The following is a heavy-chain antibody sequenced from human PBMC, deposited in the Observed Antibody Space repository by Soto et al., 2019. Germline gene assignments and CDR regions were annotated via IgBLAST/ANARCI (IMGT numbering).Heavy chain of an antibody. D-gene: IGHD3-10*01. CDR1: GFTFSSYA. J-gene: IGHJ4*02. CDR3: ARDNDYGSGSDFDY. Sequence: GGSLRLSCAASGFTFSSYAMHWVRQAPGKGLEWVAVISYDGSNKYYADSVKGRFTISRDNSKNTLYLQMNSLRAEDTAVYYCARDNDYGSGSDFDYWGQGTLVTVSS. CDR2: ISYDGSNK. V-gene: IGHV3-30-3*01.